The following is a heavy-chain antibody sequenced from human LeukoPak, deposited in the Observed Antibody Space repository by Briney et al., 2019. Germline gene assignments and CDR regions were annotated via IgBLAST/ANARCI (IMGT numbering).Heavy chain of an antibody. CDR1: GGSISSYY. CDR2: IYYSGST. Sequence: SETLSLTCTVSGGSISSYYWSWIRQPPGKGLEWIGYIYYSGSTNYNPSLKSRVTISVDTSKNQFSLKLSSVTAADTAVYYCARQRGVLRYSDWLSHYYFDYWGQGTLVTVSS. V-gene: IGHV4-59*08. CDR3: ARQRGVLRYSDWLSHYYFDY. D-gene: IGHD3-9*01. J-gene: IGHJ4*02.